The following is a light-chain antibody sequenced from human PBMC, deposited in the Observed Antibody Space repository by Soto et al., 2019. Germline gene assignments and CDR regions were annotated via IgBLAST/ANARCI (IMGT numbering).Light chain of an antibody. Sequence: EIVLTQSPGTLSLSPGERATLSCRASQSISNNYIAWYQQKPGQAPKILIYGASNRATGIPDRFSGSGSGTDFTLTISRLEPEDFAVYYCPHYGSSPPFTFGPGTKVDIK. CDR2: GAS. J-gene: IGKJ3*01. V-gene: IGKV3-20*01. CDR3: PHYGSSPPFT. CDR1: QSISNNY.